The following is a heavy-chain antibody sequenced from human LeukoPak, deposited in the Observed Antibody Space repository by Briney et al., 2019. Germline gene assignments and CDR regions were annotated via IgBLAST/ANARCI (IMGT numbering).Heavy chain of an antibody. D-gene: IGHD6-6*01. V-gene: IGHV1-2*02. Sequence: ASVKVSCKASGYTFTGYYLHWVREAPGQGVKWRGWINPNSGGTKYAQKFQGRVTMTRDTSISTAYMELSRLRSDDTAVYYCARDPQYSSSPLDYWGQGTLVTVSS. CDR1: GYTFTGYY. CDR3: ARDPQYSSSPLDY. CDR2: INPNSGGT. J-gene: IGHJ4*02.